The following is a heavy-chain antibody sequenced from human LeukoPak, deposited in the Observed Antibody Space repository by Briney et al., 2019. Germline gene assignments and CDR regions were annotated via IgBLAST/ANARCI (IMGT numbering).Heavy chain of an antibody. CDR2: ISAYNGNT. J-gene: IGHJ4*02. CDR3: ARGLLWFGELLSPQLTLVDY. CDR1: GYTFTSYG. D-gene: IGHD3-10*01. Sequence: GASVKVSCKASGYTFTSYGISWVRQAPGQGLEWMGWISAYNGNTNYAQKLQGRVTMTTDTSTSTAYMELRSLRSDDTAVYYCARGLLWFGELLSPQLTLVDYWGQGTLVTVSS. V-gene: IGHV1-18*01.